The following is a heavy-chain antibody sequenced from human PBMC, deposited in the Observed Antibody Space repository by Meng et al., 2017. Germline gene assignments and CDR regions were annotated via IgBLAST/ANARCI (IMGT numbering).Heavy chain of an antibody. V-gene: IGHV1-3*01. J-gene: IGHJ4*02. Sequence: ASVKVFCKASGYTFTSYAMHWVRQAPGQRLEWMGWINAGNGNTKYSQKFQGRVTITRDTSASTAYMELSSLRSEDTAVYYCARVPRGYGDYRYFDYWGQGTLVTVSS. CDR2: INAGNGNT. D-gene: IGHD4-17*01. CDR3: ARVPRGYGDYRYFDY. CDR1: GYTFTSYA.